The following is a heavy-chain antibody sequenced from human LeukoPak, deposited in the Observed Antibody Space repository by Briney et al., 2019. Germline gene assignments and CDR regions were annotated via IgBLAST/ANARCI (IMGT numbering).Heavy chain of an antibody. V-gene: IGHV3-23*01. CDR1: GFTFSTYA. Sequence: PGGSLRLSCAVSGFTFSTYAMSWVRQAPGKGLEWVSAISGSGGSTYYADSVKGRFTISRDNSKNTPYLQMNSLRAEDTAVYYCAKERDSRGYFDYWGQGTLVTVSS. D-gene: IGHD3-22*01. CDR2: ISGSGGST. CDR3: AKERDSRGYFDY. J-gene: IGHJ4*02.